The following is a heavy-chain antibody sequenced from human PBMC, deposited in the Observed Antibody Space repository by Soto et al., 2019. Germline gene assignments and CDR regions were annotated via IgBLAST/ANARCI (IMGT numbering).Heavy chain of an antibody. Sequence: QVQLQEPGPGLVKPSQTLSLTCTVSGGSISSDDYYWSWIRQPPGKGLEWIGYIYYSGSAYYTPSLQSRVSISIDTSKNQFSLKLTSVTATDTAVYFCARGAALNTYYNYYGMDVWGQGTTVTVSS. CDR1: GGSISSDDYY. V-gene: IGHV4-30-4*01. CDR3: ARGAALNTYYNYYGMDV. D-gene: IGHD6-25*01. CDR2: IYYSGSA. J-gene: IGHJ6*02.